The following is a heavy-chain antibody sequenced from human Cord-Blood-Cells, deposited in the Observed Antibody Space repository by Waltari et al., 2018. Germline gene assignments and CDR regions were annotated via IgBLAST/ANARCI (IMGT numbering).Heavy chain of an antibody. Sequence: EVQLLESGGGLVQPGGSLRLSCAASGFPFSSYSMSWVLQAHGKGLEWVSAISGSGGSTYYADSVKGRFTISRDNSKNTLYLQMNSLRAEDTAVYYCATIPTIFGVVIIEYFDYWGQGTLVTVSS. D-gene: IGHD3-3*01. J-gene: IGHJ4*02. CDR3: ATIPTIFGVVIIEYFDY. CDR2: ISGSGGST. V-gene: IGHV3-23*01. CDR1: GFPFSSYS.